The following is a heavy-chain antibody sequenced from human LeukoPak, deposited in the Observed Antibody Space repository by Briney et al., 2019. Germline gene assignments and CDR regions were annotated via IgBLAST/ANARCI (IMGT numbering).Heavy chain of an antibody. CDR2: IKQDGSEK. CDR3: ARDLHRIADRDYFDY. D-gene: IGHD6-6*01. Sequence: GGSLRLSCAASGFTFSSYWMSWVRQAPGKGLEWVANIKQDGSEKYYVDSVKGRFTISRDNAKNSLYLQMNSLRAEDTAVYYCARDLHRIADRDYFDYWGQGTLVTVSS. J-gene: IGHJ4*02. CDR1: GFTFSSYW. V-gene: IGHV3-7*01.